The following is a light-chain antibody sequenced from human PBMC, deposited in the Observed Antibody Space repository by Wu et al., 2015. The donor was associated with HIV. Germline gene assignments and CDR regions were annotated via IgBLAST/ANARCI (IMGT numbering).Light chain of an antibody. CDR3: QQFNSNPLT. V-gene: IGKV1-13*02. Sequence: AIQLTQSPSSLSASVGDRVTVTCRASQVISNALAWYQQKPGKAPKLLIYDASNLEGGVPSRFSGSGSGINFTLTISCLQPEDFATYYCQQFNSNPLTFGQGTKLQIE. CDR2: DAS. CDR1: QVISNA. J-gene: IGKJ2*01.